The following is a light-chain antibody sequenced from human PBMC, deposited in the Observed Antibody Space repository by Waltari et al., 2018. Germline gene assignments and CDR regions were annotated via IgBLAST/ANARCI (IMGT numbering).Light chain of an antibody. J-gene: IGKJ5*01. CDR2: AAS. CDR3: QQYYSTPIT. V-gene: IGKV1-NL1*01. CDR1: QGISNS. Sequence: DIQMTQSPSSLSTSVGDRVTITCRASQGISNSLAWYQQKPGKAPKLLLYAASRLESGVPSRFSGSGSGTDYTLTISSLQPEDFATYYCQQYYSTPITFGQGTRLEIK.